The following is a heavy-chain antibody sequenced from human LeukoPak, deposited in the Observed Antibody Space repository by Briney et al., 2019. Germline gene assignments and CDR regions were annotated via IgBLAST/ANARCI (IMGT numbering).Heavy chain of an antibody. CDR3: AKDIGYCSGGSCYPFPYFDY. CDR2: ISWNSGSI. Sequence: GGSLRLSCAASGFTFDDYATHWVRQAPGKGLEWVSGISWNSGSIGYADSVKGRFTISRDNAKNSLYLQMNSLRAEDTALYYCAKDIGYCSGGSCYPFPYFDYWGQGTLVTVSS. CDR1: GFTFDDYA. J-gene: IGHJ4*02. D-gene: IGHD2-15*01. V-gene: IGHV3-9*01.